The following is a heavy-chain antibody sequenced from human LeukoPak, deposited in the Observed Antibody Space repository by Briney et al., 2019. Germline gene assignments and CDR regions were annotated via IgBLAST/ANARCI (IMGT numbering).Heavy chain of an antibody. CDR3: ARDAGPYGSGSYSRY. CDR2: IKQDGSEK. Sequence: GGSLRLSCAASGFTFSSYWMSWVRQAPGKGLEWVANIKQDGSEKYYVDSVKGRFTISRDNAKNSLYLQMNSPRAEDTAVYYCARDAGPYGSGSYSRYWGQGTLVTVSS. CDR1: GFTFSSYW. D-gene: IGHD3-10*01. V-gene: IGHV3-7*01. J-gene: IGHJ4*02.